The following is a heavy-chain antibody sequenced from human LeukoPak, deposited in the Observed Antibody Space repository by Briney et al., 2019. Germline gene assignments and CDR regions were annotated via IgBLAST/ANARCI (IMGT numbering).Heavy chain of an antibody. D-gene: IGHD3-16*02. CDR3: ARSPDGDYVWGSYRNDAFDI. CDR1: GFTFSSYS. V-gene: IGHV3-48*04. J-gene: IGHJ3*02. CDR2: ISSSSSTI. Sequence: GGSLRLSCAASGFTFSSYSMNWVRQAPGKGLEWVSYISSSSSTIYYADSVKGRFTISRDNAKNSLYLQMNSLRAEDTAVYYCARSPDGDYVWGSYRNDAFDIWGQGTMVTVSS.